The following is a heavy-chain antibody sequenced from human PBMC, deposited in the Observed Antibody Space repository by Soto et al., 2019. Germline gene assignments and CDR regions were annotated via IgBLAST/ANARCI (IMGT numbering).Heavy chain of an antibody. J-gene: IGHJ4*02. V-gene: IGHV4-30-4*01. CDR1: AGYISTCNYY. Sequence: SETLSLTCTVSAGYISTCNYYWSWIRQSPGKVLEWIGHIYYSGTTYYNPYLKSRITISVDASKNQFSLNLSSVTAAVTAIYYCVCRLQQLALVEYWGQGTLVTVS. D-gene: IGHD6-13*01. CDR3: VCRLQQLALVEY. CDR2: IYYSGTT.